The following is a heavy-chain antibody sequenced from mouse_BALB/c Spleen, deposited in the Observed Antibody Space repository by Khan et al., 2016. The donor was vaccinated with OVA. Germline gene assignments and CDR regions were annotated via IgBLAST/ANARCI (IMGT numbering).Heavy chain of an antibody. CDR3: ARDGSRYNYAMDH. CDR2: ISYSGST. CDR1: GYSIPSDYA. J-gene: IGHJ4*01. V-gene: IGHV3-2*02. D-gene: IGHD2-3*01. Sequence: VQLQESGPGLVKPSLSLSLTCTVTGYSIPSDYARNLIRQLPGNKLEWMGYISYSGSTSYNPSLTSRISITRDTSKNPFFLQLKSVTTEDTATYDCARDGSRYNYAMDHWGQGTSVTVSS.